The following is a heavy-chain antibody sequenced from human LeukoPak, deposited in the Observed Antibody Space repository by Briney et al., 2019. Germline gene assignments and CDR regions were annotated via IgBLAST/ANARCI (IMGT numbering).Heavy chain of an antibody. Sequence: SQTLSLTCALSGDSLSSNSAAWNWTRQSPSRGLEWLGRTYYRSKWYNDYAVSVKSRITINPDTSKNQFSLQLNSVTPEDTAVYYCARDDYGDYGEYFQHWGQGTLVTVSS. CDR1: GDSLSSNSAA. V-gene: IGHV6-1*01. D-gene: IGHD4-17*01. CDR2: TYYRSKWYN. J-gene: IGHJ1*01. CDR3: ARDDYGDYGEYFQH.